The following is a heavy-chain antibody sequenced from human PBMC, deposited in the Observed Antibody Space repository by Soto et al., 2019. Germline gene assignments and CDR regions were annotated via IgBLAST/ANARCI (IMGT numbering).Heavy chain of an antibody. Sequence: GESLKISCKGSGYSFTSYWISWVRQMPGKGLEWMGRIDPSDSYTNYSPSFQGHVTISADKSISTAYLQWSSLKASDTAMYYCARRSYCSSTSCPDFWRGYPEYTYYYGMDVWGQGTTVTV. CDR2: IDPSDSYT. CDR1: GYSFTSYW. V-gene: IGHV5-10-1*01. CDR3: ARRSYCSSTSCPDFWRGYPEYTYYYGMDV. D-gene: IGHD2-2*01. J-gene: IGHJ6*02.